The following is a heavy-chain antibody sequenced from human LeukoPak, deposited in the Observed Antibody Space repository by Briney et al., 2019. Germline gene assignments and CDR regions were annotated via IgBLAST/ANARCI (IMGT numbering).Heavy chain of an antibody. CDR2: IYHSGNT. Sequence: PSETLCLTCAVSGYSISGGYYWGWIRQPPGKGLEWCGTIYHSGNTYYNPSLKSRVTISVDTSKNQFSLKLSSVTAADTAVYYCAENGQQLVYWYFDLWGRGTLVTVSS. CDR3: AENGQQLVYWYFDL. CDR1: GYSISGGYY. J-gene: IGHJ2*01. V-gene: IGHV4-38-2*01. D-gene: IGHD6-13*01.